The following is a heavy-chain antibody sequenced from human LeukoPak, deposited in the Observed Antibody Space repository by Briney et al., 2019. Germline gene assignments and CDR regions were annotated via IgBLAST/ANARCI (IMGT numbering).Heavy chain of an antibody. J-gene: IGHJ4*02. Sequence: GGSLRLSCAGSGFTFSSYPMSWVRQAPAKGLQWVSAISGGGGSAYYADSVKGRFTISRDNSKGTLYLQMHSLRAEDTAIYYCAARPLMPPRFDYWGQGTLATVSS. D-gene: IGHD2-2*01. CDR2: ISGGGGSA. CDR3: AARPLMPPRFDY. V-gene: IGHV3-23*01. CDR1: GFTFSSYP.